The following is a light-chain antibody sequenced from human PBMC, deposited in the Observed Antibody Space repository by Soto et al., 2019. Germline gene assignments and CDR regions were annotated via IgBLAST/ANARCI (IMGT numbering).Light chain of an antibody. CDR1: QTIGNW. J-gene: IGKJ2*01. CDR2: DAS. Sequence: IPMTQSPSTLSASVGDRVTITCRASQTIGNWLGWYQQKTGTAPKLLIYDASSLERGVPSRFSGQKSWTQITLTINIPQPYYFATYYLQKDDSYSYNFGQGTKLEIK. CDR3: QKDDSYSYN. V-gene: IGKV1-5*01.